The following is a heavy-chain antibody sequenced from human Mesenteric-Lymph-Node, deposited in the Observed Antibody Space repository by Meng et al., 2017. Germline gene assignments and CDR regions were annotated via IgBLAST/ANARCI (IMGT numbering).Heavy chain of an antibody. D-gene: IGHD5-12*01. J-gene: IGHJ4*02. CDR2: IYYSGST. CDR1: GGSISSGDYY. Sequence: QVRVPESGPGLVKPSGTLSLTCTVSGGSISSGDYYWSWIRQPPGKGLEWIGYIYYSGSTYYNPSLKSRVTISVDTSKNQFSLKLSSVTAADTAVYYCARDRGGLGAFDYWGQGTLVTVSS. V-gene: IGHV4-30-4*01. CDR3: ARDRGGLGAFDY.